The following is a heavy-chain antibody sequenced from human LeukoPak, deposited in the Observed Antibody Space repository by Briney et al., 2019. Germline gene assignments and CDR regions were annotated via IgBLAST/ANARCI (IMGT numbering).Heavy chain of an antibody. Sequence: SVKVSCKASGFTFTSSAMQWVRQARGQRLEWIGWIVVGSGNTNYAQKFQERVTITRDMSTSTAYMELSSLRSEDTAVYYCAADREVRWELPDAFDIWGQGTMVTVSS. CDR2: IVVGSGNT. CDR3: AADREVRWELPDAFDI. J-gene: IGHJ3*02. V-gene: IGHV1-58*02. D-gene: IGHD2-15*01. CDR1: GFTFTSSA.